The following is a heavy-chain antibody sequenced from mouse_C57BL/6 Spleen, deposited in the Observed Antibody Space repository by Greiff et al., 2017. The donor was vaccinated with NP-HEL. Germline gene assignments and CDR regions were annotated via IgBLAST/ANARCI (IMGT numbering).Heavy chain of an antibody. D-gene: IGHD1-1*01. CDR2: IYPRSGNT. Sequence: VKLMESGAELARPGASVKLSCKASGYTFTSYGISWVKQRTGQGLEWIGEIYPRSGNTYYNEKFKGKATLTADKSSSTAYMELRSLTSEDAAVYFGARSTTVVATDYWGQGTTLTVSS. J-gene: IGHJ2*01. V-gene: IGHV1-81*01. CDR3: ARSTTVVATDY. CDR1: GYTFTSYG.